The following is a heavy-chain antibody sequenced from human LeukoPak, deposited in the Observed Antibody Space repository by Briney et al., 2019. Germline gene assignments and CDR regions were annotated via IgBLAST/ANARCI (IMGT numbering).Heavy chain of an antibody. Sequence: RPSETLSLTCTVSGGSISSYYWSWIRQPPGKGLEWIGYIYYSGSTNYNPSLKSRVTISVDTSKNQFSLKLSSVTAADTAVYYCAGEYYYGSSGLNAFDIWGQGTMVTVSS. D-gene: IGHD3-22*01. J-gene: IGHJ3*02. CDR3: AGEYYYGSSGLNAFDI. V-gene: IGHV4-59*12. CDR2: IYYSGST. CDR1: GGSISSYY.